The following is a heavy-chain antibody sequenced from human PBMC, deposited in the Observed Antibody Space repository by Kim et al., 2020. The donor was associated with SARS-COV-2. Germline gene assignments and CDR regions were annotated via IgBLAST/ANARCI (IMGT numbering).Heavy chain of an antibody. D-gene: IGHD2-2*02. J-gene: IGHJ4*02. V-gene: IGHV4-39*01. Sequence: SETLSLTCTVSGGSISSSSNYWGWIRQPPGKGLEWIGSIYYTGSTYYNPSLKSRVTISVDTSKNQFSLKLSSVTVADTAVYYCARHESVMGYIDYFDHWGQGTLVTVSS. CDR3: ARHESVMGYIDYFDH. CDR2: IYYTGST. CDR1: GGSISSSSNY.